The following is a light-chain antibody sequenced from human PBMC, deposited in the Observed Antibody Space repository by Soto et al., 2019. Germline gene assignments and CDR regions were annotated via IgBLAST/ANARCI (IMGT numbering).Light chain of an antibody. V-gene: IGKV3-11*01. CDR2: DTS. Sequence: EIVLTQSPGTLSLSPGERATLSCRASQSVSRYLAWYQQKPGQAPRLLMYDTSYRATGIPARFSGSGSGTDFTLTISGLEPEDFAIYYCQQRSNWITFGQGTRLEIK. J-gene: IGKJ5*01. CDR1: QSVSRY. CDR3: QQRSNWIT.